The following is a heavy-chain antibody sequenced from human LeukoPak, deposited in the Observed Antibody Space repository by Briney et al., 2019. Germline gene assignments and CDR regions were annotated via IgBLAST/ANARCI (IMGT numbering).Heavy chain of an antibody. CDR1: GFTFSSYW. D-gene: IGHD3-10*01. Sequence: PGGSLRLSCAASGFTFSSYWMSWVRRAPGKGLEWVANIKQDGSEKYYVDSVKGRFTISRDNAKNSLYLQMNSLRAEDTAVYYCARDGLLWFGELPCFDYWGQGTLSPSPQ. J-gene: IGHJ4*02. V-gene: IGHV3-7*03. CDR3: ARDGLLWFGELPCFDY. CDR2: IKQDGSEK.